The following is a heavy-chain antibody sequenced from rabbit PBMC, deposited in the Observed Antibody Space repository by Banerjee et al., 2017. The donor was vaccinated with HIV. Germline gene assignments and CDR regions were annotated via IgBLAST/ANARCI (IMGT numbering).Heavy chain of an antibody. Sequence: QEQLEESGGDLVKPEGSLTLTCTASGFSFSSSDCICWVRQAPGKGLEWIACIYAGSSGTTWYASWAKGRFTISKTSSTTVTLQMASLTAADTATYFCARGAGIHYADLWGPGTLVTVS. J-gene: IGHJ4*01. CDR1: GFSFSSSDC. V-gene: IGHV1S45*01. CDR2: IYAGSSGTT. D-gene: IGHD4-2*01. CDR3: ARGAGIHYADL.